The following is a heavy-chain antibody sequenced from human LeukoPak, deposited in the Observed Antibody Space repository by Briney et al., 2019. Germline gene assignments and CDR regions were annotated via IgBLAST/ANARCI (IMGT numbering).Heavy chain of an antibody. D-gene: IGHD6-19*01. CDR3: ARDKERDSSGWNWFDP. V-gene: IGHV3-21*01. Sequence: GGSLRLSCAASGFTFSGYSMNWVRQAPGKGLEWVSSISSSSSYIYYAEAVKVRFTISRDNAKNSLYLQMNSLRAEDTAVYYCARDKERDSSGWNWFDPWGKGTLVSVSS. CDR2: ISSSSSYI. J-gene: IGHJ5*02. CDR1: GFTFSGYS.